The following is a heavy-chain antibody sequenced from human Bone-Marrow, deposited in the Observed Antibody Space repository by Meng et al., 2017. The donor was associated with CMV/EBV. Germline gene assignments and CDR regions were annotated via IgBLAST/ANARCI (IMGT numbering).Heavy chain of an antibody. Sequence: ASVKVSCKASGYTFTSYGISWVRQAPGQGLEWMGWINPNSGGTHYAQRFQGRVSMTRGTSISTAYMELSGLRSDDTAVYYCARKGPKILRTTNGFCYYGMDVWGQGTTVTVSS. V-gene: IGHV1-2*02. CDR1: GYTFTSYG. D-gene: IGHD1-7*01. CDR2: INPNSGGT. J-gene: IGHJ6*02. CDR3: ARKGPKILRTTNGFCYYGMDV.